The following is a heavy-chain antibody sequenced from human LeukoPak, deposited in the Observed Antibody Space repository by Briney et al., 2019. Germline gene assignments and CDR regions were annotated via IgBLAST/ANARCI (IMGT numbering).Heavy chain of an antibody. V-gene: IGHV3-30*01. J-gene: IGHJ6*03. CDR2: ISYDGSNK. CDR3: GRGYYYYYMDV. Sequence: PGGSLRLSCAASGFTFSSYAMHWVRQAPGKGLEWVAVISYDGSNKYYADSVKGRFTISRDNSKNTLYLQMNSLRAEDTAVYYCGRGYYYYYMDVWGKGTTVTVSS. CDR1: GFTFSSYA.